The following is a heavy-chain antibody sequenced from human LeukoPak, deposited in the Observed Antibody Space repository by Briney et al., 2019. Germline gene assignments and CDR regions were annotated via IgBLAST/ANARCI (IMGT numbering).Heavy chain of an antibody. CDR3: ARDGYNYLYPLDY. CDR2: INPNSGGT. CDR1: GYTFTGYY. Sequence: ASVKVSCKASGYTFTGYYMHWVRQAPGQGLEWMGWINPNSGGTNYAQKFQGRVAMTRDTSISTACMELSRLRSDDTAVYYCARDGYNYLYPLDYWGQGTLVTVSS. V-gene: IGHV1-2*02. D-gene: IGHD5-24*01. J-gene: IGHJ4*02.